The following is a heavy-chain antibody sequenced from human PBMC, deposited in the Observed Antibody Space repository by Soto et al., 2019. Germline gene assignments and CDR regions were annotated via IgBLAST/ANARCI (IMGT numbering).Heavy chain of an antibody. CDR1: GFTFSSYW. CDR3: ARGKFLDNCGVYFAY. D-gene: IGHD2-21*01. Sequence: PGGSLRLSCAASGFTFSSYWMSWVRQAPGKGLVWVANINQDGSEKYYVDSVKGRFTISRDNAKNSLYVQMTSLRVEDTAVYYYARGKFLDNCGVYFAYWGQGPLVSVPS. V-gene: IGHV3-7*01. J-gene: IGHJ4*02. CDR2: INQDGSEK.